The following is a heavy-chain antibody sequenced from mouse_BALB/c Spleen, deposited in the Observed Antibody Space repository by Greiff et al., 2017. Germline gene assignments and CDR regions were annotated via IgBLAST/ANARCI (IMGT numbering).Heavy chain of an antibody. D-gene: IGHD2-10*02. CDR1: GFTFSSYA. CDR3: ARGGKYGTLYAMDY. J-gene: IGHJ4*01. Sequence: VQLKESGGGLVKPGGSLKLSCAASGFTFSSYAMSWVRQSPEKRLEWVAEISSGGSYTYYPDTVTGRFTISRDNAKNTLYLEMSSLRSEDTAMYYCARGGKYGTLYAMDYWGQGTSVTVSS. CDR2: ISSGGSYT. V-gene: IGHV5-9-4*01.